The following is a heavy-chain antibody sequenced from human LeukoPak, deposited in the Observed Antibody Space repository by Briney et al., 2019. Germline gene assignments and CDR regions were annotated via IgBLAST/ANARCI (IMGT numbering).Heavy chain of an antibody. V-gene: IGHV1-8*01. CDR3: ARNVRDTGTFDY. CDR1: GYTFTSYD. J-gene: IGHJ4*02. CDR2: MNPNSGDT. Sequence: ASVKVSCKASGYTFTSYDINWVRQATGQGLEWMGWMNPNSGDTGYAQRFQGRVTMTRSTSISTAYMELSSLRSEDTAVYYCARNVRDTGTFDYWGQGTLVTVSP. D-gene: IGHD5-18*01.